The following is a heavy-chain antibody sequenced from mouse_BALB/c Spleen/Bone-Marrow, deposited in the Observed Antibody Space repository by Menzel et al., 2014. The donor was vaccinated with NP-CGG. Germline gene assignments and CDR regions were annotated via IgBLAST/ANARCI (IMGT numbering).Heavy chain of an antibody. CDR2: INSNGGSS. J-gene: IGHJ4*01. V-gene: IGHV5-6-3*01. D-gene: IGHD2-3*01. Sequence: EVKVVESGGGLVQPGGSLKLSCAASGFTFSSYGMYWVRQTPAKRLELVATINSNGGSSYYPDSVKGRFTISRDNAKNTLYLAMSSLKSEDTYMYYCARDGYYVFYAMDYWGQGTSVTVSS. CDR3: ARDGYYVFYAMDY. CDR1: GFTFSSYG.